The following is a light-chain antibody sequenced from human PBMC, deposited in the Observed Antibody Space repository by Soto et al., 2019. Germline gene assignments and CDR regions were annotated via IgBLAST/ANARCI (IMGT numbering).Light chain of an antibody. CDR2: DDS. J-gene: IGLJ1*01. Sequence: SSELAQPPSVSVAPGQTARLTCGGDNIGTKSVHWYQQKPGQAPVLVIYDDSDRPSGIPERFSGSTSGNTATLTISRVEAGDEADYYCQVWDSSSDHLYVFGTGTKVTVL. V-gene: IGLV3-21*02. CDR3: QVWDSSSDHLYV. CDR1: NIGTKS.